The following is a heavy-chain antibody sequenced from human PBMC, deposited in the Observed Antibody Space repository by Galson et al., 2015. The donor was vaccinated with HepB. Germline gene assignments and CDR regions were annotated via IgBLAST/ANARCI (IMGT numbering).Heavy chain of an antibody. CDR2: ISGSGGNI. CDR1: GFTFGSHV. V-gene: IGHV3-23*01. CDR3: AKEGLGAGTSASDT. J-gene: IGHJ3*02. D-gene: IGHD6-19*01. Sequence: SLRLSCAGSGFTFGSHVMHWVRQAPGKGLEWVSVISGSGGNIFYVASVKGRFTISRDNSKNTLYLQMNSLRADDTAVYYCAKEGLGAGTSASDTWGQATWVTVSS.